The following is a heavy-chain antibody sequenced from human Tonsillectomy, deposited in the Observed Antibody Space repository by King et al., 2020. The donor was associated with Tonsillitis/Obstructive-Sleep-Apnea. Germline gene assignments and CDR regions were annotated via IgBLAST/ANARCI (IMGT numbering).Heavy chain of an antibody. CDR2: INASGGST. CDR1: GYTFTNYY. D-gene: IGHD4-11*01. CDR3: ARGRHDYSNY. Sequence: VQLVESGAEVKKPGASVKISCKASGYTFTNYYIHWVRQAPGQGLEWMGLINASGGSTSSAQRFQGRLTMTRDTSTSTVYMELSGLRSEDTAVYYCARGRHDYSNYWGQGTLVTVSS. V-gene: IGHV1-46*01. J-gene: IGHJ4*02.